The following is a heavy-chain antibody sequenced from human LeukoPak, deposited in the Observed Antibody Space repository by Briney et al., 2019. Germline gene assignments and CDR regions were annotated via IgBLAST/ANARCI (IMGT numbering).Heavy chain of an antibody. D-gene: IGHD1-26*01. CDR1: GFTFSGYA. Sequence: PGGSLRLSCAASGFTFSGYAMSWVRQAPGQGLKSVSAICGSCGSTYYADSVKRRFTISTDNSKNTLHLPMNSLRAEDTAVYHCAKVWSVGATIYYFDD. V-gene: IGHV3-23*01. CDR2: ICGSCGST. CDR3: AKVWSVGATIYYFDD. J-gene: IGHJ4*01.